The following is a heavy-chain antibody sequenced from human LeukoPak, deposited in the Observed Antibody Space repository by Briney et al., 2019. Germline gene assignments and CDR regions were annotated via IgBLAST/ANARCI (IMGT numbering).Heavy chain of an antibody. CDR2: ISAHTGNT. D-gene: IGHD4-17*01. J-gene: IGHJ1*01. Sequence: ASVKVSCKASGYTFSGYGIAWVRQAPGQGLEGMGWISAHTGNTYFAQNFQGRVTMTTDTSTSTAYMELRSLRSDDTAMYYCARSAGDYGDYALYFLHWGQGTLVTVSS. CDR1: GYTFSGYG. V-gene: IGHV1-18*01. CDR3: ARSAGDYGDYALYFLH.